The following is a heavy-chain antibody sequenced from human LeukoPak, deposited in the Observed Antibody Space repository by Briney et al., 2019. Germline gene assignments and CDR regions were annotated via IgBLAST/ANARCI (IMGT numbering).Heavy chain of an antibody. Sequence: SETLSLTCAVYSGSFSGYYWSWIRQPPGKGLEWIGRIFTSGITNYNPSLKSRVTMSVDTSKNQFSLNLSSVTAADTAVYYCARESSGSYYNPQGYMDVWGKGTTVTVSS. V-gene: IGHV4-59*10. CDR2: IFTSGIT. CDR3: ARESSGSYYNPQGYMDV. D-gene: IGHD3-10*01. CDR1: SGSFSGYY. J-gene: IGHJ6*03.